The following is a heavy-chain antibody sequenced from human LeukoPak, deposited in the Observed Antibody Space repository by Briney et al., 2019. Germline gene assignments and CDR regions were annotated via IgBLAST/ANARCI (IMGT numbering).Heavy chain of an antibody. CDR1: GGSISSYY. CDR2: IYYSGST. CDR3: ARDGI. J-gene: IGHJ3*02. Sequence: PSETLSLTCTVSGGSISSYYWSWIRQPPGKGLEWIGYIYYSGSTNYNPSLKSRVTISVDTSKNQFSLKLSSVTAADTAVYYCARDGIWDQGTMVTVSS. V-gene: IGHV4-59*01.